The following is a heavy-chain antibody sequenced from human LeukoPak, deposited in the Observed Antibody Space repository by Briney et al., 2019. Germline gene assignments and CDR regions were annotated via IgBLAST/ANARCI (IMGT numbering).Heavy chain of an antibody. CDR3: ARGRDYFPIDY. Sequence: GGSLRLSCAASGFTVSSSHMTWVRQTPGKGLVRVSVTYSGGNTDYTDSVKGRFTISRDNSRNTLYLQMSSLRVEDTAIYYCARGRDYFPIDYWGQGTFVIVSS. CDR2: TYSGGNT. CDR1: GFTVSSSH. J-gene: IGHJ4*02. D-gene: IGHD2/OR15-2a*01. V-gene: IGHV3-53*01.